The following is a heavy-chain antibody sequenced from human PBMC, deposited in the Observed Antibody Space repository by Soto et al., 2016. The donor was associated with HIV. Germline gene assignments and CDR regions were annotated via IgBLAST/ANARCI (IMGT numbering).Heavy chain of an antibody. J-gene: IGHJ4*02. D-gene: IGHD5-12*01. CDR3: VSWISDHLDY. Sequence: EVQLLESGGDLVQPGGSLRLSCTASGFTFSNYAMHWVRQAPGKGLEWISTIDGPTTNTHYADSVKGRFAISRDNSKNTLYLHMNTLRAGDTAIYYCVSWISDHLDYWGQGTLVTVSS. CDR2: IDGPTTNT. V-gene: IGHV3-23*01. CDR1: GFTFSNYA.